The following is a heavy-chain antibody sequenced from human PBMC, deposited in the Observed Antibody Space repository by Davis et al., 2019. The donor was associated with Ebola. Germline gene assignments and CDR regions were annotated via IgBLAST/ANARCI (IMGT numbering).Heavy chain of an antibody. Sequence: GESLKIPCAASGFPFSSYGMHWVRQAPGKGLEWVAVIWYDGSNKYYADSVKGRFTISRDNSKNTLYLQMNSLRAEDTAVYYCAREGIAAAGDYWGQGTLVTVSS. CDR2: IWYDGSNK. V-gene: IGHV3-33*01. D-gene: IGHD6-13*01. CDR3: AREGIAAAGDY. CDR1: GFPFSSYG. J-gene: IGHJ4*02.